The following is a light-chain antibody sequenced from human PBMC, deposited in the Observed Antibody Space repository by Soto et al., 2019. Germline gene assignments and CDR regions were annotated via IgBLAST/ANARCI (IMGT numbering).Light chain of an antibody. Sequence: QSXLTQPASVSGSPEQSITISCTGASSDIGGYRFVSWYQHHPGKAPKLIIYEVSNRPSGVSNRFSGSKSGNTASLTISGLHPDDEADYYCSSYTSSNSLYVFGTGTKVTVL. CDR1: SSDIGGYRF. CDR3: SSYTSSNSLYV. V-gene: IGLV2-14*01. CDR2: EVS. J-gene: IGLJ1*01.